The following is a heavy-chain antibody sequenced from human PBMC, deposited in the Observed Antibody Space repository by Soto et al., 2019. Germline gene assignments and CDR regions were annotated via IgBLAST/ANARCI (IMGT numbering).Heavy chain of an antibody. Sequence: SVKVSCKASGGTFSSYAISWVRQAPGQGLEWMGGIIPIFGTANYAQKFQGRVTITADESTSTAYMELSSLRSEDTAVYYCARDSLPQIAARHDYYYGMDVWGQGTTVTVSS. CDR3: ARDSLPQIAARHDYYYGMDV. CDR1: GGTFSSYA. V-gene: IGHV1-69*13. CDR2: IIPIFGTA. D-gene: IGHD6-6*01. J-gene: IGHJ6*02.